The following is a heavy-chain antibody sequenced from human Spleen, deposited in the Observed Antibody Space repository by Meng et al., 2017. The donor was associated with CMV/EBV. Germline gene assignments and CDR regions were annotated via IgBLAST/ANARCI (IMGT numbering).Heavy chain of an antibody. CDR3: ARRDSRDLLRYYYYGVDV. D-gene: IGHD1-26*01. V-gene: IGHV3-48*03. CDR2: ISRDGGYV. J-gene: IGHJ6*02. Sequence: GESLKISCTASGFIFSDYEMNWVRQAPGKGLEWISYISRDGGYVYYADSVKGRFTISKDNAKESLYLQMSSLRAEDTAVYYCARRDSRDLLRYYYYGVDVWGQGTTVTVSS. CDR1: GFIFSDYE.